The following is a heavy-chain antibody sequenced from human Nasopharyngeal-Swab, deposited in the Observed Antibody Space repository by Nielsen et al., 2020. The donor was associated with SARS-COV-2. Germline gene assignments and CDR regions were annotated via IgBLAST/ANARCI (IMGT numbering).Heavy chain of an antibody. Sequence: SGPTLVKPTQTLTLTCTFSGFSLSTSGMCVSWIRQPPGKALEWLARIDWDDDKYYSTSLKARLTISKDTSKNQVVLTMTNMGPVDTATYYCARTRIQLWPGYCGGDCYDEIDAFDIWGQGTMVTVSS. J-gene: IGHJ3*02. CDR2: IDWDDDK. CDR3: ARTRIQLWPGYCGGDCYDEIDAFDI. V-gene: IGHV2-70*11. CDR1: GFSLSTSGMC. D-gene: IGHD2-21*02.